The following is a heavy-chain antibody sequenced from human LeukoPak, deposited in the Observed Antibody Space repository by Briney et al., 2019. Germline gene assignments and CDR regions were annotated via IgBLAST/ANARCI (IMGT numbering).Heavy chain of an antibody. D-gene: IGHD3-9*01. J-gene: IGHJ4*02. CDR3: ARHHDILTGYYLGALDY. CDR2: IYPGDSDT. Sequence: GESLQISCKGSGYSFTSYWIGWVRQMPGKGLEWMGIIYPGDSDTRYSPSFQSQVNISADKSLSSAYLQWSRLKASDTAMYYCARHHDILTGYYLGALDYWGQGTLVTVSS. CDR1: GYSFTSYW. V-gene: IGHV5-51*01.